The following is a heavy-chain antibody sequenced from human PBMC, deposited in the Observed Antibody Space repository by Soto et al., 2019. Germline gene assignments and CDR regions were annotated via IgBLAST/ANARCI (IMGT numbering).Heavy chain of an antibody. Sequence: PGGSLRLSCAASGFTFSSYGMHWVRQAPGKGLEWVAVISYDGSNKYYADSVKGRFTISRDNSKNTLYLQMNSLRAEDTAVYYWAKDNPIRGGGMDVWGQGTTVTVSS. J-gene: IGHJ6*02. V-gene: IGHV3-30*18. CDR3: AKDNPIRGGGMDV. CDR1: GFTFSSYG. CDR2: ISYDGSNK. D-gene: IGHD3-10*01.